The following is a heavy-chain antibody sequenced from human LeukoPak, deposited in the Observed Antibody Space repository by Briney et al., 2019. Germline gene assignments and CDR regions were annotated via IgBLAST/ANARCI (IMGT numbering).Heavy chain of an antibody. V-gene: IGHV3-30*04. Sequence: PGGSLRLSCAASGFTFSSYAMHWVRQAPGKGLEWVAVISYDGSNKYYADSVKGRFTISRDNSKNTLYLQMNSLRAEDTAVYYCARDPAEHLWFGELPIRTPFDYWGQGTLVTVSS. D-gene: IGHD3-10*01. CDR3: ARDPAEHLWFGELPIRTPFDY. CDR2: ISYDGSNK. J-gene: IGHJ4*02. CDR1: GFTFSSYA.